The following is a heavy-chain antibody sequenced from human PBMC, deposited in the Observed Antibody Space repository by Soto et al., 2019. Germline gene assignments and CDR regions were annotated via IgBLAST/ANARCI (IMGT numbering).Heavy chain of an antibody. Sequence: PSETLSLTCTVSGGSISSSSYYRVWIRHPPGKGLEWIGSSYYSGSTYYNPSLKSRVTISVDTSKNQFSLKLSSVTAADTAVYYCASPGGSYSLFDYWGQGTLVTVSS. CDR3: ASPGGSYSLFDY. J-gene: IGHJ4*02. D-gene: IGHD1-26*01. V-gene: IGHV4-39*01. CDR1: GGSISSSSYY. CDR2: SYYSGST.